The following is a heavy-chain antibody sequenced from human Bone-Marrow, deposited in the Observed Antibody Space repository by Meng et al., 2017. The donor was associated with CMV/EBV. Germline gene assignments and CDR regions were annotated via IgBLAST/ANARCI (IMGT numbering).Heavy chain of an antibody. V-gene: IGHV1-2*02. Sequence: ASVKVSCKASGYTFTGYYMHWVRQAPGQGLEWMGWINPNSGGTNYAQKFQGRVTMTRDTSISTACMELSRLRSDDTAVYYCASRYCSSTSCFPWGQGTLVTVSS. CDR3: ASRYCSSTSCFP. CDR2: INPNSGGT. CDR1: GYTFTGYY. D-gene: IGHD2-2*01. J-gene: IGHJ5*02.